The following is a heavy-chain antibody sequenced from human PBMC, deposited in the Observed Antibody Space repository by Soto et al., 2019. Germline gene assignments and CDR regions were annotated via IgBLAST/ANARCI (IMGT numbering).Heavy chain of an antibody. CDR1: GYSFTAYW. Sequence: GESLKISCQASGYSFTAYWITWVRQMPGKGLEWMATIDPSDSYVDYSPSFRGHVTFSVDRSITTVYLQWNSLKASDSTMYFCTRRASSSFYHFDFWGQGALVTVSS. V-gene: IGHV5-10-1*01. J-gene: IGHJ4*02. D-gene: IGHD2-2*01. CDR3: TRRASSSFYHFDF. CDR2: IDPSDSYV.